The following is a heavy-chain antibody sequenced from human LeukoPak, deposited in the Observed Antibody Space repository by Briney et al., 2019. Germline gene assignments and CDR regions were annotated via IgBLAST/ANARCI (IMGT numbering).Heavy chain of an antibody. D-gene: IGHD2-2*01. V-gene: IGHV3-23*01. CDR1: GFTFSSYS. CDR3: AKLYYLSPSLSVELTYFDY. J-gene: IGHJ4*02. Sequence: PGGSLRLSCAASGFTFSSYSMSWVRQAPGKGLEWVSIFRGSDESTYYADSVKGRFTISRDISKNTLYLRMNSLRAEDTAVYYCAKLYYLSPSLSVELTYFDYWGQGTLVTVSS. CDR2: FRGSDEST.